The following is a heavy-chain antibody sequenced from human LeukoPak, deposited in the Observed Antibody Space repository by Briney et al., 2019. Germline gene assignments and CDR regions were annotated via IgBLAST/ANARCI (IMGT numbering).Heavy chain of an antibody. CDR3: ARDRGAVATYNWFDP. D-gene: IGHD4-11*01. CDR2: ISSSSSYI. Sequence: GGSLRLSCAASGFTFSSYSMNWVRQAPGKGLEWVSSISSSSSYIYYADLVKGRFTISRDNAKNSLYLQMNSLRAEDTAVYYCARDRGAVATYNWFDPWGQGTLVTVSS. J-gene: IGHJ5*02. CDR1: GFTFSSYS. V-gene: IGHV3-21*01.